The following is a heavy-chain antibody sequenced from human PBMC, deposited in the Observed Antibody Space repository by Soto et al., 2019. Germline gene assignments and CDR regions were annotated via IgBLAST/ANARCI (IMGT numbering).Heavy chain of an antibody. J-gene: IGHJ6*02. CDR2: IVASGGRT. CDR1: GFTFGNNA. V-gene: IGHV3-23*01. CDR3: VKDWSGDKCPCMDV. Sequence: EVQLLESGGGLVQPGGSLRLSCAASGFTFGNNAMTWVRQAPGKGLEWVASIVASGGRTYYADSVKGRFTISRDNSKSTLYLQANTLRADDTAIYYCVKDWSGDKCPCMDVWGQGTTVIVSS. D-gene: IGHD3-3*01.